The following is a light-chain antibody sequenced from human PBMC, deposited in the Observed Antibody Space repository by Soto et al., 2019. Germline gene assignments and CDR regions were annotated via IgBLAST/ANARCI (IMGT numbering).Light chain of an antibody. CDR3: AAWDDSLNGPGYV. V-gene: IGLV1-44*01. CDR2: SNN. Sequence: QSVLTQPPSASGTPGQRVTISCSGSSSNIVSNILNCYQYLPGTAPILFIYSNNQRLSVVPDRFSGSKSGTSASLAISGLQSEDEADYYCAAWDDSLNGPGYVVGTGTKVTVL. CDR1: SSNIVSNI. J-gene: IGLJ1*01.